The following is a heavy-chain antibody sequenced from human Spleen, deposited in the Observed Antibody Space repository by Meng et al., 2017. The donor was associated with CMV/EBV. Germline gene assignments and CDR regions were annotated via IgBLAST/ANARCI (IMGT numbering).Heavy chain of an antibody. CDR1: GDLVSSNSAA. Sequence: QVQLQQSGPGLVKPSXTLSLTCAXSGDLVSSNSAAWNWIRQSPSRGLEWLGRTYYRSKWYNDYAVSVKSRITINPDTSKNQFSLQLNSVTPEDTAVYYCAREGESDYGGNTYYFDYWGQGTLVTVSS. J-gene: IGHJ4*02. V-gene: IGHV6-1*01. D-gene: IGHD4-23*01. CDR3: AREGESDYGGNTYYFDY. CDR2: TYYRSKWYN.